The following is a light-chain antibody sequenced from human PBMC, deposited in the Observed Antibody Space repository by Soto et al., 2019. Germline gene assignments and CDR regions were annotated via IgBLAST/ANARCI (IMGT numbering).Light chain of an antibody. CDR3: QSYDSSLSGPVV. V-gene: IGLV1-40*01. CDR2: GNN. Sequence: QSVLTQPPSVSGAPGQRVTISCTGSSSNIGANYDVHWYQHRPGTAPKLLIFGNNNRPSGVPDRFSGSKSATSASLAIAGLQVEDGGDYYCQSYDSSLSGPVVFGGGTKLTVL. CDR1: SSNIGANYD. J-gene: IGLJ2*01.